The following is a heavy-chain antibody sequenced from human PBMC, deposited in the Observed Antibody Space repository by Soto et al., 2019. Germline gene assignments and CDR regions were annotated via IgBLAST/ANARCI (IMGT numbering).Heavy chain of an antibody. Sequence: KTSETLSLTCTVSGGSVSSGDYYWSWIRQPPGKGLEWIGYIYYSGNTNYNPSLKSRVIISVDTSKSLFSLKLTSVTAADTAVYYCARIPVDTSMIYWLDPWGQGTLVTVSS. CDR2: IYYSGNT. D-gene: IGHD5-18*01. CDR3: ARIPVDTSMIYWLDP. J-gene: IGHJ5*02. CDR1: GGSVSSGDYY. V-gene: IGHV4-61*08.